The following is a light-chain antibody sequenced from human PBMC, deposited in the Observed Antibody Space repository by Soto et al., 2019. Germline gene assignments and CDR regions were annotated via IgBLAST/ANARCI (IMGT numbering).Light chain of an antibody. CDR3: SSSAGRSNV. V-gene: IGLV2-8*01. J-gene: IGLJ1*01. CDR1: SSDVGGYNY. CDR2: EVN. Sequence: QSALTQPPSASGSPGQSVAISCTGTSSDVGGYNYVSWYQQHTGKAPKLMIYEVNKRPSGVPDRFSCSKSVNTASLTVSGLQSEDEADYYCSSSAGRSNVFGTGPKLTVL.